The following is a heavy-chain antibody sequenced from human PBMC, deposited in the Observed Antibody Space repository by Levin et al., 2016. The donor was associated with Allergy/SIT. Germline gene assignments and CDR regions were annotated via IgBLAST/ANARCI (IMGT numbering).Heavy chain of an antibody. Sequence: GESLKISCAASGFTFSTSGMHWVRQAQGKGLEWVAVVSSDGSNKYYADSVKGRFTISRDNSKSTLYLQMNSLRAEDTAVYYCAKGHYYDTSGRHFDYWGQGTLVTVFS. V-gene: IGHV3-30*18. CDR3: AKGHYYDTSGRHFDY. CDR1: GFTFSTSG. J-gene: IGHJ4*02. D-gene: IGHD3-22*01. CDR2: VSSDGSNK.